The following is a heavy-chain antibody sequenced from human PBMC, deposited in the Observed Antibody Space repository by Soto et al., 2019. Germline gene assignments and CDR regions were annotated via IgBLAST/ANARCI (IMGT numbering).Heavy chain of an antibody. CDR1: GASISSSNW. Sequence: PSEPLSLTFAVSGASISSSNWWSWVRQPPGKGLEWIGEIYHSGSTNYNPSLKSRVTISVDKSKNQFSLKLSSVTAADTAVYYCARDPDYSTANWFDPWGQGTLVTVSS. CDR3: ARDPDYSTANWFDP. J-gene: IGHJ5*02. D-gene: IGHD6-13*01. CDR2: IYHSGST. V-gene: IGHV4-4*02.